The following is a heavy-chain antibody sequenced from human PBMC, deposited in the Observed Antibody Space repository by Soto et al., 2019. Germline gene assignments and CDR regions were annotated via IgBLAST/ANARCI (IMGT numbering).Heavy chain of an antibody. D-gene: IGHD4-17*01. CDR1: GFTFSSSD. CDR2: IGRGGDT. Sequence: EVQLVESGGCLAQPGGSLRLSCAASGFTFSSSDMHWVRQVTGKGLEWVSAIGRGGDTYYPDSVKDRFTISRENAKNSLYLQMNKLRAVDSAVYYCERELADTVTTACYFDLWGRGTLVTVSS. CDR3: ERELADTVTTACYFDL. J-gene: IGHJ2*01. V-gene: IGHV3-13*01.